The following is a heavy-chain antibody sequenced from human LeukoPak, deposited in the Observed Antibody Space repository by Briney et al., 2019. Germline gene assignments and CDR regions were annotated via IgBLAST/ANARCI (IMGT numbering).Heavy chain of an antibody. D-gene: IGHD3-16*02. Sequence: GESLKISCKGSGYSFTSYWIGWVRQMPGKGLEWMGIIYPGDSDTRYSPSFQGQVTISADKSISTAYMELSRLRSEDTAVEYCARGCVWVSSRQNRIYYWGRGTLVTVSS. J-gene: IGHJ4*02. V-gene: IGHV5-51*01. CDR2: IYPGDSDT. CDR1: GYSFTSYW. CDR3: ARGCVWVSSRQNRIYY.